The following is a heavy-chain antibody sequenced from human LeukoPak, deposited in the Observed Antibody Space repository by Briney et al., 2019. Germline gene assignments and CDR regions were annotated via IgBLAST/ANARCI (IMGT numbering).Heavy chain of an antibody. CDR1: GGSFSGYY. CDR2: INHSGST. J-gene: IGHJ3*02. V-gene: IGHV4-34*01. CDR3: ARDQFYYDSSGNQEHAFDI. D-gene: IGHD3-22*01. Sequence: SETLSLTCAVYGGSFSGYYWSWIRQPPGKGLEWIGEINHSGSTNYNPSLKSRVTISVDTSKNQFSLKLSSVTAADTAVYYCARDQFYYDSSGNQEHAFDIWGQGTMVTVSS.